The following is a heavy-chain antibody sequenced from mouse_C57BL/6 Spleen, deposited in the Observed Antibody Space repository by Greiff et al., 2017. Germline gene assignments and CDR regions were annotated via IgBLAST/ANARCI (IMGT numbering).Heavy chain of an antibody. CDR1: GYSFTSYT. J-gene: IGHJ2*01. CDR3: ARWGYGSSYDGY. V-gene: IGHV1-4*01. D-gene: IGHD1-1*01. Sequence: VQLVESGAELARPGASVKMSCKASGYSFTSYTMHWVKQRPGQGLEWIGYINPSSGYTKYNQKFKDKATLTADKSSSTAYMQLSSLTSEDSAVYYCARWGYGSSYDGYWGQGTTLTVSS. CDR2: INPSSGYT.